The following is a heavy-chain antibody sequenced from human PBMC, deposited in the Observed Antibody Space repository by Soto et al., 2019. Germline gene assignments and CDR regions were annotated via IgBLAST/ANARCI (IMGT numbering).Heavy chain of an antibody. CDR3: ARVKGYYDSSGYGDY. CDR2: INHSGST. D-gene: IGHD3-22*01. CDR1: GGSFSGYY. Sequence: SETLSLTCAVYGGSFSGYYWSWIRQPPGKGLERIGEINHSGSTNYNPSLKSRVTISVDTSKNQFSLKLSSVTAADTAVYYCARVKGYYDSSGYGDYWGQGTLVTVSS. J-gene: IGHJ4*02. V-gene: IGHV4-34*01.